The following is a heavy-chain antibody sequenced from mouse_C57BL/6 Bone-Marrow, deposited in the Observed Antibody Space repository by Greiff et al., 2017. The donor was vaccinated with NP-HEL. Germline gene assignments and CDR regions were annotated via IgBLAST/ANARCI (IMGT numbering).Heavy chain of an antibody. Sequence: EVQGVESGGGLVKPGGSLKLSCAASGFTFSSYAMSWVRQTPEKRLEWVATISDGGSYTYYPDNVKGRFTISRDNAKNNLYLQMSHLKSEDTAMYYCARDRITRYYFDYWGQGTTLTVSS. V-gene: IGHV5-4*01. CDR1: GFTFSSYA. D-gene: IGHD2-4*01. J-gene: IGHJ2*01. CDR3: ARDRITRYYFDY. CDR2: ISDGGSYT.